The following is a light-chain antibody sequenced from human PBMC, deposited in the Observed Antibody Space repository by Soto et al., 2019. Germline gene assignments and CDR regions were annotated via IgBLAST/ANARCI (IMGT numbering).Light chain of an antibody. Sequence: QAVVTQEPSLTGSPGGTVTLTCASSTRAVTSGHYPYWFQQKPGQAPRTLIYDTSDKHSWTPARFSGSLLGDKAALTLASAQAEDEAEYYCLLSYGGGDVFGTGTKLTVL. CDR1: TRAVTSGHY. V-gene: IGLV7-46*01. CDR3: LLSYGGGDV. CDR2: DTS. J-gene: IGLJ1*01.